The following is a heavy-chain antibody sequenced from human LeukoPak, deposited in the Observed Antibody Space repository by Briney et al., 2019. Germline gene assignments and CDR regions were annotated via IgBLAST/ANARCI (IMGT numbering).Heavy chain of an antibody. CDR2: INHSGST. V-gene: IGHV4-34*01. J-gene: IGHJ4*02. D-gene: IGHD6-19*01. CDR3: ARAVAGPILGYYFEY. CDR1: GGSFSGYY. Sequence: PSETLSLTCAVYGGSFSGYYWSWIRQPPGKGLEWIGEINHSGSTNYNPSLKSRVTISVDTSKNQFSLKLSSVTAADTAVYYCARAVAGPILGYYFEYWGQGTLVTVFS.